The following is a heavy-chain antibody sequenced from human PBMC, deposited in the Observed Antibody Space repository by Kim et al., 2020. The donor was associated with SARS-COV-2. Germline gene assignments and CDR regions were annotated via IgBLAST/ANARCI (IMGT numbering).Heavy chain of an antibody. Sequence: GESLKISCKGSGYSFTTYWIAWVRQMPGKGLEWMGIINTGNSDTRYSPSFQGQVTFSADKSISTAYLQWGSLKASDTAIYYCARGSYTYAFDYWGQGALVTVSS. V-gene: IGHV5-51*01. J-gene: IGHJ4*02. CDR1: GYSFTTYW. CDR2: INTGNSDT. D-gene: IGHD5-18*01. CDR3: ARGSYTYAFDY.